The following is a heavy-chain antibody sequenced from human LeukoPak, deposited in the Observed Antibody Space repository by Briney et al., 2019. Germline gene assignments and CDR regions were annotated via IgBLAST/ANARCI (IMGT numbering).Heavy chain of an antibody. CDR1: GFTFGNYW. Sequence: GGSLRLSCAASGFTFGNYWMHWVRQGPGKGLLWVSRINGDGSYADYAESVQGRFTVSRDNAKNTLYLQMNSLRAEDTAVYYCARDWSDAFDIWGQGTMVTVSS. V-gene: IGHV3-74*01. CDR3: ARDWSDAFDI. D-gene: IGHD3-3*01. J-gene: IGHJ3*02. CDR2: INGDGSYA.